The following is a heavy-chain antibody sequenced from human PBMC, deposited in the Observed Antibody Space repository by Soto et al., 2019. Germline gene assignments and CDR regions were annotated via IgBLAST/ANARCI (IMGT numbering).Heavy chain of an antibody. CDR2: ISGTGTTT. CDR1: GFSFSSYA. Sequence: EVQLLESGGGLVQPGGSLRLSCAASGFSFSSYAMTWVRQAPGKGPEWVSVISGTGTTTYYADSVKGRFTISRDNSKNTLYLQMNSLRAEDTAVYYCAKDVKTTVVRAYDYWGQGTLVTVSS. V-gene: IGHV3-23*01. J-gene: IGHJ4*02. D-gene: IGHD4-17*01. CDR3: AKDVKTTVVRAYDY.